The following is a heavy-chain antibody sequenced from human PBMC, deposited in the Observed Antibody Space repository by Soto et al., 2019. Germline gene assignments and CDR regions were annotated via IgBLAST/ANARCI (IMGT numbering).Heavy chain of an antibody. CDR3: VRELANGGGDCLYY. J-gene: IGHJ4*02. V-gene: IGHV3-74*01. CDR2: ISSNGGNI. Sequence: EVQLVESGGGLVQSGGSLRLSCAASGFTFSNYWMHWVRQAPGKGLVWVSRISSNGGNIGYADSVEGRFTISRDNAKNTLYLQTNSLRAEDTAVYYCVRELANGGGDCLYYWGQGTLVTVSS. CDR1: GFTFSNYW. D-gene: IGHD2-21*02.